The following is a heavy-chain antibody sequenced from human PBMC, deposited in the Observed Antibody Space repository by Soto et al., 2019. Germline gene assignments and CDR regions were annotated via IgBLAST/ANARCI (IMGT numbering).Heavy chain of an antibody. V-gene: IGHV4-34*01. J-gene: IGHJ6*02. CDR2: FSDSGST. CDR1: GGSFSGNY. Sequence: QVQLQQWGAGLLKPSETLSLICAVSGGSFSGNYWTWIRQPPGKGLEWIGEFSDSGSTNYNPSLKSRVTISEYMSKSQFSLKLSSVTAADTAVYYCARGNFYYGMDVWGQGTTVTVSS. CDR3: ARGNFYYGMDV.